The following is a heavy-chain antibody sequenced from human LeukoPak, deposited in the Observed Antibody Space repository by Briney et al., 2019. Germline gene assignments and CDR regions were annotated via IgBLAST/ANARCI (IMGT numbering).Heavy chain of an antibody. V-gene: IGHV5-51*01. J-gene: IGHJ6*02. Sequence: GESLKISCKGSGYSFTSYWIGWVRQMPGKGLEWMGIIYPGDSDTRYSPSFQGQVTISADKSISTAYLQWSSLKASDTAMYYCARLGDYGGEGLLRYYGMDVWGQGTTVTVSS. CDR3: ARLGDYGGEGLLRYYGMDV. D-gene: IGHD4-23*01. CDR2: IYPGDSDT. CDR1: GYSFTSYW.